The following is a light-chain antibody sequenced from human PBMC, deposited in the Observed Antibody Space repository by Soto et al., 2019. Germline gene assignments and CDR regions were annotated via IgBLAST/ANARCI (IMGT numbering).Light chain of an antibody. V-gene: IGKV1-27*01. J-gene: IGKJ3*01. CDR2: GAS. CDR1: QDISNF. CDR3: QKYNSAPFT. Sequence: DIQMTQSPSSLSAYVGDRVTITCRASQDISNFLVWFQQKPGKVPNLLIYGASTLQSGVPSRFSSSGSGTDFTLTISSLQTDDVATDCCQKYNSAPFTFGPGPTVDIK.